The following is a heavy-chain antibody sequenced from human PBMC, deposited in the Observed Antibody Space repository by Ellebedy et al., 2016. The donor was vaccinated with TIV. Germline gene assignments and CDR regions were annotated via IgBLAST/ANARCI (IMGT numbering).Heavy chain of an antibody. CDR2: INQGGSER. V-gene: IGHV3-7*01. CDR1: GFSFRSYW. Sequence: GESLKISCGSSGFSFRSYWMTWVRQAPGKGLEWVANINQGGSERHYVDSVKGRFTISRDNAKNSLYLEMNSPRAEDTAVYYCATDGSYGDYLSPAHAFEIWGQGTVVAVSS. D-gene: IGHD4-17*01. CDR3: ATDGSYGDYLSPAHAFEI. J-gene: IGHJ3*02.